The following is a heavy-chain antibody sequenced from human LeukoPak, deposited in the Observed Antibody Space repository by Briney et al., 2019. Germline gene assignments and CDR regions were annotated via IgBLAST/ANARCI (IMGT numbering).Heavy chain of an antibody. Sequence: PGGSLRLSCAASGFAFSSYGMHWVRQAPGKGLEWVALISYDGSNEYYTDSVKGRFTISRDNSKNTLYLQMNSLRAEDTAVYYCAKDLRIAAAGPYYYGMDVWGQGTTVTGSS. CDR3: AKDLRIAAAGPYYYGMDV. J-gene: IGHJ6*02. D-gene: IGHD6-13*01. CDR1: GFAFSSYG. V-gene: IGHV3-30*18. CDR2: ISYDGSNE.